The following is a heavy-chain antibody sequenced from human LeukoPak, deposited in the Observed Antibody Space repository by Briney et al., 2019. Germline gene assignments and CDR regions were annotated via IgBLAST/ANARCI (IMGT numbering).Heavy chain of an antibody. J-gene: IGHJ5*02. Sequence: ASVKVSCKASGYTFINYGISWVRQARGQGLEWMGWTSGDNVNTYYAQKFLGRVIMTTDISTTTAYMELRSLRPDDTAVYYCVRDWEWKAARNLFDPWGQGTRVTASS. CDR1: GYTFINYG. CDR2: TSGDNVNT. V-gene: IGHV1-18*01. D-gene: IGHD6-6*01. CDR3: VRDWEWKAARNLFDP.